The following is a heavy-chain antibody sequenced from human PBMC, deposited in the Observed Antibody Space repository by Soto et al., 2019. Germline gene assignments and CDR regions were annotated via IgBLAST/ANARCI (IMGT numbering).Heavy chain of an antibody. D-gene: IGHD6-13*01. J-gene: IGHJ3*01. CDR1: GGTFDSYS. Sequence: QVQLVQSGAEVKKPGSSLRVSCRASGGTFDSYSISWVRQAPGQGLEWLGKVAPNFDFSRYAPKCQRRVTIPADKSTSIAYMDLSGLTSQDTAVYYCATGALGRRQQLVRDAFDFWGQGTKVTVSS. CDR2: VAPNFDFS. V-gene: IGHV1-69*02. CDR3: ATGALGRRQQLVRDAFDF.